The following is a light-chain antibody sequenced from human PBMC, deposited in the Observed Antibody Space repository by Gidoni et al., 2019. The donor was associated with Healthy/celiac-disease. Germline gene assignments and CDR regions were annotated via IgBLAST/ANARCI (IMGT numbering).Light chain of an antibody. CDR1: QSISSW. J-gene: IGKJ1*01. CDR2: KAS. V-gene: IGKV1-5*03. Sequence: DIQMTQSPSTLSASVGDRVTITCRASQSISSWLAWYQQKPGKAPKLLIYKASSIESGVPSRFSGSGSGTEFTLTISSLQPDDFATYYCQQYNSYSWTFGQGTKVEIK. CDR3: QQYNSYSWT.